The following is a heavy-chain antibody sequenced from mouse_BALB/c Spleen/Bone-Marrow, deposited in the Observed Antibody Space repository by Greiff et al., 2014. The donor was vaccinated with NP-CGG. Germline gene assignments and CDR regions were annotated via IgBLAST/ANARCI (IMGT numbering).Heavy chain of an antibody. V-gene: IGHV14-3*02. Sequence: VQLQQPGAELVKPGASVKLSCTASGFNIKDTYMHWVKQRPEQGLEWIGRIDPANGNTKYDPKFQAKATITPDTSSNTAYLQLSSLTSEDTAVYYCARSGDYDKAWFAYWGHGTLVTVSA. CDR2: IDPANGNT. D-gene: IGHD2-4*01. J-gene: IGHJ3*01. CDR1: GFNIKDTY. CDR3: ARSGDYDKAWFAY.